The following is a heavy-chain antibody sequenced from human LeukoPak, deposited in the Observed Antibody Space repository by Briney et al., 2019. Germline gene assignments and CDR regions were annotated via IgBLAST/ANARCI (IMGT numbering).Heavy chain of an antibody. CDR3: ARGELLWFGEDWFQH. J-gene: IGHJ1*01. Sequence: SETLSLTCAVYGGSFSGYYWSWIRQPPGKGLVWIGEINQSGSSDYNPSLKGRVTMSVDTSKNQFSLKLSSVTAADTAVYYCARGELLWFGEDWFQHWGQGTLVTVSS. D-gene: IGHD3-10*01. CDR1: GGSFSGYY. V-gene: IGHV4-34*01. CDR2: INQSGSS.